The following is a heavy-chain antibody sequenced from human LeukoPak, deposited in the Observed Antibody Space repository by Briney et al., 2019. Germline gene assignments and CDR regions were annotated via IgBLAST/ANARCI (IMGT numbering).Heavy chain of an antibody. CDR3: AKDIRDAFDI. V-gene: IGHV3-9*01. CDR2: ISWNSGSI. CDR1: GFTFDDYA. J-gene: IGHJ3*02. Sequence: GGSLRLSCAASGFTFDDYAMHWVRQAPGKGLEWVSGISWNSGSIGYADSVKGRFTISRDNAKNSLYLQMNSLRAEDTALYYCAKDIRDAFDIWGQGTMVTVSS.